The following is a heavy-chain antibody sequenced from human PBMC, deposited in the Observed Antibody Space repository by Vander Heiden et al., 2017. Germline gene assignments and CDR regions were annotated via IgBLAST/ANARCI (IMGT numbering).Heavy chain of an antibody. CDR1: GGTFSSYA. V-gene: IGHV1-69*06. CDR3: ASPGPRAYCVGDCPYYFDY. Sequence: QVQLVQSGAEVKKPGSSVKVSCKASGGTFSSYAISWVRQAPGQGLEWMGGIIPIFGTANYAQKFQGRVTITADKSTSTAYMELSSLRSEDTAVYYCASPGPRAYCVGDCPYYFDYWGQGTLVTVSS. D-gene: IGHD2-21*02. CDR2: IIPIFGTA. J-gene: IGHJ4*02.